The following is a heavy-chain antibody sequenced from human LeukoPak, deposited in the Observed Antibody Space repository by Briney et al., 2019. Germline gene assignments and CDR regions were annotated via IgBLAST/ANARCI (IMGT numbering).Heavy chain of an antibody. CDR2: IYYSGST. CDR3: ARDKEAEWEPNFDY. V-gene: IGHV4-59*01. CDR1: GGSISSYY. D-gene: IGHD1-26*01. Sequence: SETLSLTCTVSGGSISSYYWSWIRQPPGKGLEWIGYIYYSGSTNYNPSLKSRVTISVDTSKNQFSLKLSSVTAADTAVYYCARDKEAEWEPNFDYWGQGTLVTVSS. J-gene: IGHJ4*02.